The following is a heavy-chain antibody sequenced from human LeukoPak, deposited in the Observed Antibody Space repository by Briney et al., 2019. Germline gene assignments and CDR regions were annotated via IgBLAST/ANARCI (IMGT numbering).Heavy chain of an antibody. J-gene: IGHJ4*02. Sequence: GGSLRLSCAASGFTLINAWMAWVRQAPGKGLEWVGRIKAKAHGGTIEYAAPVKGRFTISRDDSKNTLYLQMNSLKTEDTAVYYCTTDGVGVEGATYDNWGQGTLVSVSS. D-gene: IGHD1-26*01. CDR1: GFTLINAW. CDR2: IKAKAHGGTI. CDR3: TTDGVGVEGATYDN. V-gene: IGHV3-15*01.